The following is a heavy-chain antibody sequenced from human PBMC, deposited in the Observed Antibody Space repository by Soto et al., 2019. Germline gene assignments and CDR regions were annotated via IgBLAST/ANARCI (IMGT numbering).Heavy chain of an antibody. CDR2: TYYRSKWYN. D-gene: IGHD5-12*01. CDR1: GETVSSTSAA. J-gene: IGHJ4*02. V-gene: IGHV6-1*01. CDR3: ARDSSGYGPFDY. Sequence: PSQTLSRTCVISGETVSSTSAAWTWIRQSPSRGLEWVGRTYYRSKWYNDYAVSVKGRIIINSDTSKNQFSLQLNSVTPDDTAVYYCARDSSGYGPFDYWGQGTLVTVSS.